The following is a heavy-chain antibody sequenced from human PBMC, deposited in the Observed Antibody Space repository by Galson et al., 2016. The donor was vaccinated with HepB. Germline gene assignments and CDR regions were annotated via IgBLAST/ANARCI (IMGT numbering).Heavy chain of an antibody. CDR1: GYTLSNYY. Sequence: SVKVSCKASGYTLSNYYMHWVRQAPGQGLEWMGTINPSGDSSTYAQRFQGRVTMTKDTSASTVFMQLSSLRSEDTAVYYCAREGSIDDSSGYFHALDIWGQGTMVTVSS. CDR3: AREGSIDDSSGYFHALDI. J-gene: IGHJ3*02. V-gene: IGHV1-46*01. CDR2: INPSGDSS. D-gene: IGHD3-22*01.